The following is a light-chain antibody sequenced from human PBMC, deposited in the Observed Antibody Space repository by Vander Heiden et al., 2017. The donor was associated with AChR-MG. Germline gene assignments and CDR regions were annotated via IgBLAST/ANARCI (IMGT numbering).Light chain of an antibody. J-gene: IGKJ1*01. CDR2: DTL. V-gene: IGKV3-11*01. Sequence: VLTQSQATMSFSPGETANLSCRASQSVCTRLAWYRHIPGQPPRLLIFDTLKRAPGIPPRFRGSGSRTDFTLTLGRLEAGDSAVYYCQQRSFWPRTFGPGTHVEV. CDR1: QSVCTR. CDR3: QQRSFWPRT.